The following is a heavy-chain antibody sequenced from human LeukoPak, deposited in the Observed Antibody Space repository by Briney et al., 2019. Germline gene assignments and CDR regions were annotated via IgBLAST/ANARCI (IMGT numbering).Heavy chain of an antibody. D-gene: IGHD6-19*01. CDR2: IIPIFGTA. CDR1: GGAFSSYA. CDR3: AREGVEQWLVGRLDV. J-gene: IGHJ6*04. V-gene: IGHV1-69*01. Sequence: SVKVSCKASGGAFSSYAISWVRQAPGQGLEWMGGIIPIFGTANYAQKFQGRVTITADESTSTAYMELSSLRSEDAAVYYCAREGVEQWLVGRLDVWGKGTTVTVSS.